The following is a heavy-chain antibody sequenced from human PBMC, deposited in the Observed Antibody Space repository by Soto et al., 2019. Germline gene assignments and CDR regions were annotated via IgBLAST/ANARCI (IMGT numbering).Heavy chain of an antibody. Sequence: GGSLRLSCATSGFTFTAYDLTWVRQAPGKGLDWVSGISPSGDTTYYADSVKGRFTISRDNSKTVLYLQMNSLRAEDTAVYYCAFKGTDKPFYWGQGTLVTVSS. CDR1: GFTFTAYD. CDR3: AFKGTDKPFY. J-gene: IGHJ4*02. CDR2: ISPSGDTT. V-gene: IGHV3-23*01. D-gene: IGHD2-21*02.